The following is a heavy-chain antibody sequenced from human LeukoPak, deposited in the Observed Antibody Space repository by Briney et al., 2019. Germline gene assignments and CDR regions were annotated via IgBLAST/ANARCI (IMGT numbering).Heavy chain of an antibody. CDR3: AREGAIVVVPAAIGRGWFDP. CDR1: GFTFSSYS. J-gene: IGHJ5*02. V-gene: IGHV3-21*01. D-gene: IGHD2-2*01. CDR2: ISSSSSYI. Sequence: GGSLRLSCAASGFTFSSYSMNWVRQAPGKGLEWVSSISSSSSYIYYADSVKGRFTISRDNAQNSLYLQMSRLRAEDTAVYYCAREGAIVVVPAAIGRGWFDPWGQGTLVTVSS.